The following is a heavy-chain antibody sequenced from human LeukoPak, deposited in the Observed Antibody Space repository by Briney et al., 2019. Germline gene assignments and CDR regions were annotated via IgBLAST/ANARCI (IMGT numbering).Heavy chain of an antibody. J-gene: IGHJ4*02. D-gene: IGHD2-21*02. Sequence: KPSETLSLTCAVSGGSVSSSFYYWNWIRQSPGKGLEWIGYITYTGSPHYNPSLQSRVTISVDTSKNQFSLRLSSMTAADTAVYYCAKQYCGGDCYTLDSWGQGTLVAVSS. CDR2: ITYTGSP. CDR3: AKQYCGGDCYTLDS. V-gene: IGHV4-61*01. CDR1: GGSVSSSFYY.